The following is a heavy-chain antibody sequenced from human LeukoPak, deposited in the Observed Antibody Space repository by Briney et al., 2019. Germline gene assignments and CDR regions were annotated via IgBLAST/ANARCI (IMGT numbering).Heavy chain of an antibody. CDR1: GFTFSSYA. D-gene: IGHD3-22*01. Sequence: GGSLRLSCAASGFTFSSYAMHWVRQAPGKGLEWVAVIPYDGSNKYYADSVKGRFTISRDNSKNTLYLQMNSLRAEDTAVYYCAKDPAHYYDSSGYPSWGQGTLVTVSS. J-gene: IGHJ5*02. CDR2: IPYDGSNK. CDR3: AKDPAHYYDSSGYPS. V-gene: IGHV3-30-3*01.